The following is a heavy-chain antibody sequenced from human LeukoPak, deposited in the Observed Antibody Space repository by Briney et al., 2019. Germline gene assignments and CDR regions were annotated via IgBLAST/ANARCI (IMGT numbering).Heavy chain of an antibody. CDR3: AREYSYYYYYGMDV. D-gene: IGHD5-18*01. CDR1: GYTFTGYY. V-gene: IGHV1-2*02. CDR2: INPNSGGT. J-gene: IGHJ6*02. Sequence: ASVKVSCKASGYTFTGYYMHWVRQAPGQGLEWMGWINPNSGGTNYAQKFQGRVTMTRDTSISTAYMELSRLRSDGTAVYYCAREYSYYYYYGMDVWGQGTTVTVSS.